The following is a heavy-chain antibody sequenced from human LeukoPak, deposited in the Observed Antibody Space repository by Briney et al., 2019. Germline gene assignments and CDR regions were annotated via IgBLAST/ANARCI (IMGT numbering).Heavy chain of an antibody. V-gene: IGHV3-21*01. J-gene: IGHJ4*02. CDR3: ARRHYYDSSGYYLLRPGRFDY. Sequence: GGSLRLSCAASGFTFSSYSMNWVRQAPGKGLEWVSSISSSSSYIYYADSVKGRFTISRDNAKNSLYLQMNSLRAEDTAVYYCARRHYYDSSGYYLLRPGRFDYWGQGTLVTVSP. CDR1: GFTFSSYS. D-gene: IGHD3-22*01. CDR2: ISSSSSYI.